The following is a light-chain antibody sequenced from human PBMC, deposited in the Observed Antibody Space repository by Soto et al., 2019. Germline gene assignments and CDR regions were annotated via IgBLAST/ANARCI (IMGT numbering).Light chain of an antibody. Sequence: QSVLTQPASVSGSPGQSITISCSGTSSDVGGYDYVSWYQQNPGKAPKLIISEVSNRPSGVSNRFSGSKSGNTASLTISGLQAEDEADYYCSSYTSSSTYVFGSGTKLTVL. CDR2: EVS. CDR1: SSDVGGYDY. J-gene: IGLJ1*01. CDR3: SSYTSSSTYV. V-gene: IGLV2-14*01.